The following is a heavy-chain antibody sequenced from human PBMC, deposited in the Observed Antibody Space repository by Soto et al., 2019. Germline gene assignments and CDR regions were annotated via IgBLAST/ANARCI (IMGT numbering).Heavy chain of an antibody. CDR1: GGSFSGYY. Sequence: PSETLSLTCAVHGGSFSGYYWSWIRQPPGKGLEWIGEINHSGSTNYNPSLKSRVTISVDTSKNQFSLKLSSVTAADTAVYYCARGSRIAARPVWYYGMDVWGQGTTVTVSS. V-gene: IGHV4-34*01. J-gene: IGHJ6*02. CDR2: INHSGST. D-gene: IGHD6-6*01. CDR3: ARGSRIAARPVWYYGMDV.